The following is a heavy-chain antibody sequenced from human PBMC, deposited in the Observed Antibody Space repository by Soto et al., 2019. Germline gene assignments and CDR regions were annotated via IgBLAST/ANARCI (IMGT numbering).Heavy chain of an antibody. CDR3: ARGSPPYYYDSSGYYYVGWFDP. Sequence: QVQLVQSGAEVKKPGASVKVSCKASGYTFTGYYMHWVRQAPGQGLEWMRWINPNSGGTNYAQKFQGWVTMTRDTSISTAYMELSRLRADDTAVYYCARGSPPYYYDSSGYYYVGWFDPWGQGTLVTVSS. CDR2: INPNSGGT. V-gene: IGHV1-2*04. CDR1: GYTFTGYY. D-gene: IGHD3-22*01. J-gene: IGHJ5*02.